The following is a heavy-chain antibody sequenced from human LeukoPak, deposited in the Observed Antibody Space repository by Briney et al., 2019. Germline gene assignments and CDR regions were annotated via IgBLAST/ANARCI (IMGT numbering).Heavy chain of an antibody. Sequence: PGGSPRLSCAASGFTFSSYAVHWVRQAPGKGPEWVAVTSYDENNKFYADSVKGRFTISRDNSKNTLYLQMNSLRVEDTAVYHCAREYWSGWKDYWGQGTLVTVSS. V-gene: IGHV3-30-3*01. CDR2: TSYDENNK. D-gene: IGHD6-19*01. CDR1: GFTFSSYA. J-gene: IGHJ4*02. CDR3: AREYWSGWKDY.